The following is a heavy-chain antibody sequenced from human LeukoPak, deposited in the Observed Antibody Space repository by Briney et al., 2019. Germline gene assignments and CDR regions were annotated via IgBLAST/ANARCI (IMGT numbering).Heavy chain of an antibody. V-gene: IGHV4-39*07. Sequence: PSETLSLTCTVSGGSISSSSYYWGWIRQPPGKGLEWIGSIYYSGSTYYNPSLKSRVTISVDTSKNQFSLKLSSVTAADTAVYYCARARYIVVVPAAISYMDVWGKGTTVTVSS. CDR2: IYYSGST. J-gene: IGHJ6*03. CDR3: ARARYIVVVPAAISYMDV. CDR1: GGSISSSSYY. D-gene: IGHD2-2*02.